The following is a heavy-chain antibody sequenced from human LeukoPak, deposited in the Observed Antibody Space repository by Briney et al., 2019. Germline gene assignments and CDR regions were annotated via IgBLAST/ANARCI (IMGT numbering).Heavy chain of an antibody. Sequence: GGSLRLSCAASGFTFSSYSMNWVRQAPGKGLEWVSSISSSSSYIYYADSVKGRSTISRDNAKNSPYLQMNSLRAEDTAVYYCARVASTTLDYWGQGTLVTVSS. CDR1: GFTFSSYS. V-gene: IGHV3-21*01. CDR2: ISSSSSYI. D-gene: IGHD2-2*01. J-gene: IGHJ4*02. CDR3: ARVASTTLDY.